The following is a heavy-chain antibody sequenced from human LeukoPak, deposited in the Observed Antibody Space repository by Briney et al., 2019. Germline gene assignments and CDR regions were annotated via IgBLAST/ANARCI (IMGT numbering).Heavy chain of an antibody. D-gene: IGHD3-10*01. V-gene: IGHV3-30*02. J-gene: IGHJ6*03. CDR3: AKSGEDYGSGLGYYYYYMDV. CDR2: IRYDGSNK. CDR1: GFTFSSYG. Sequence: GGSLRLSCAASGFTFSSYGMHWVRQAPGKGLEWVAFIRYDGSNKYYADSVKGRFTISRDNSKNTLYLQMNTLRAEDTALYYCAKSGEDYGSGLGYYYYYMDVWGKGTTVTISS.